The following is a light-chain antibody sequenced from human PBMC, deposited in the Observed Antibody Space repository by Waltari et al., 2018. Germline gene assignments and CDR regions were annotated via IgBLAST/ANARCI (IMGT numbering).Light chain of an antibody. CDR3: QQANTFPFT. V-gene: IGKV1-12*01. CDR2: SAS. J-gene: IGKJ3*01. CDR1: QGIARL. Sequence: DIQMTQSPSSVSASVGDRLTITCRASQGIARLLAWYQQKPGKAPKLLIYSASSFQSGVPSRFSGTGSGTEFSLIITSLQPEDFATYYCQQANTFPFTFGPGTKVDLK.